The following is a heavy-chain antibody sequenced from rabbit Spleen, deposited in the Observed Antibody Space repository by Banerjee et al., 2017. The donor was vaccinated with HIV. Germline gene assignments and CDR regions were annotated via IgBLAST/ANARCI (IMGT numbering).Heavy chain of an antibody. D-gene: IGHD1-1*01. J-gene: IGHJ4*01. Sequence: QEQLEESGGGLVQPGASLTLTCKASGIDFSNYNFMCWVRQAPGKGLEWIACIDSGSRDFTYYASWAKGRFTISKTSSTTVTLQMTSLTVADTAIYFCARDLTNIIGWNFGWWGPGTLVTVS. V-gene: IGHV1S45*01. CDR3: ARDLTNIIGWNFGW. CDR2: IDSGSRDFT. CDR1: GIDFSNYNF.